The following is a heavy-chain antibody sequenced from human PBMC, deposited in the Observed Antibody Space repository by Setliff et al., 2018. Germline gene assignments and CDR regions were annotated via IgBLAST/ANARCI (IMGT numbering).Heavy chain of an antibody. CDR1: AFTFSSYS. CDR3: ARTCSGSGCYAGLES. Sequence: KTGGSLRLSCAASAFTFSSYSMNWVRQAPGKGLEWVSSISSSSSYIYYADSVKGRFIISRDNAKNSLYLQMNSLRAEDTAVYYCARTCSGSGCYAGLESWGQGTPVTVSS. V-gene: IGHV3-21*01. J-gene: IGHJ4*02. CDR2: ISSSSSYI. D-gene: IGHD2-15*01.